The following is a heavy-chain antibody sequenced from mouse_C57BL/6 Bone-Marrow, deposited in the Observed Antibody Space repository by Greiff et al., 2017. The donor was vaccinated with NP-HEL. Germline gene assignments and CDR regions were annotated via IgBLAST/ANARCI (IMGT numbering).Heavy chain of an antibody. CDR1: GYTFTEYT. CDR3: ARHEERILRYQAWFAY. Sequence: VQRVESGAELVKPGASVKLSCKASGYTFTEYTIHWVKQRSGQGLEWIGWFYPGSGSIKYNEKFKDKATLTADKSSSTVYMELSRLTSEDSAVYFCARHEERILRYQAWFAYWGQGTLVTVSA. CDR2: FYPGSGSI. V-gene: IGHV1-62-2*01. D-gene: IGHD1-1*01. J-gene: IGHJ3*01.